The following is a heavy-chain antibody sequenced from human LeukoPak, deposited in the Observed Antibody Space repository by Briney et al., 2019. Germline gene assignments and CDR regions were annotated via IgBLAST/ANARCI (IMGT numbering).Heavy chain of an antibody. CDR2: ITSGSSPI. D-gene: IGHD4-17*01. V-gene: IGHV3-48*02. CDR1: GFTFRSYS. Sequence: GGSLRLSCAASGFTFRSYSMNWVRQAPGKGLEWVSYITSGSSPIYYADSVKGRFTISRDNAKNSLYLQMNSLRDEDTAVYYCARRAYGDDSFDYWGQGTLVTVSA. CDR3: ARRAYGDDSFDY. J-gene: IGHJ4*02.